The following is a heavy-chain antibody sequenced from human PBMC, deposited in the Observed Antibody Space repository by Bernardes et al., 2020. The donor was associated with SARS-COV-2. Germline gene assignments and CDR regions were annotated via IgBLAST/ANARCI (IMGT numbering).Heavy chain of an antibody. V-gene: IGHV5-51*01. J-gene: IGHJ4*02. CDR2: IYPDKSDT. Sequence: GESLKISCKGSGYNFATYWIAWVRQMPGKGLEWMGIIYPDKSDTRYSPSFEGQVTISADKSINTAYLQWSSLKASDTAIYYCARRAYSSQEHFEYWGPGTLVTVSS. CDR3: ARRAYSSQEHFEY. D-gene: IGHD5-18*01. CDR1: GYNFATYW.